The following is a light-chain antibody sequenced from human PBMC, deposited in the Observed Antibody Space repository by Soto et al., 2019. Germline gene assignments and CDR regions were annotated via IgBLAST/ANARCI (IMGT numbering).Light chain of an antibody. Sequence: EIEMTQSPATLSVSPGERATLSCRASQSVNTNLAWYQQKPGQAPRLLIYGASTRAPGIPARFSGSGSGTEYTLTVSSLQSQDFEIYYCQRDKHRPPALTFGGGTKVEVK. CDR3: QRDKHRPPALT. CDR2: GAS. V-gene: IGKV3-15*01. CDR1: QSVNTN. J-gene: IGKJ4*01.